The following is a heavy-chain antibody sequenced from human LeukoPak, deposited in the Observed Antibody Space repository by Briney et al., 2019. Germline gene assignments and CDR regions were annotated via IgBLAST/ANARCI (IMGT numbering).Heavy chain of an antibody. J-gene: IGHJ4*02. CDR1: GGTFSSYA. CDR3: ASLPPGNSLTSVDY. Sequence: ASMKVSCKASGGTFSSYAISWVRQAPGQGLEWMGGIIPIFGTANYAQKFQGRVTITADESTSTAYMELSSLRSEDTAVYYCASLPPGNSLTSVDYWGQGTLVTVSS. D-gene: IGHD4-23*01. V-gene: IGHV1-69*13. CDR2: IIPIFGTA.